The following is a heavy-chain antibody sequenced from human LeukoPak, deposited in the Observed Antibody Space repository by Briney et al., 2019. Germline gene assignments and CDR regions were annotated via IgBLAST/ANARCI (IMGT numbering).Heavy chain of an antibody. CDR3: ARWVFRNDGYYFDY. CDR2: IYTSGST. CDR1: GGSISSGSYY. Sequence: SETLSLTCTVSGGSISSGSYYWSWIRQPAGKGLEWIGRIYTSGSTNYNPSLKSRVTISVDTSKNQFSLKLSSVTAADTAVYYCARWVFRNDGYYFDYWGQGTLVTVSS. J-gene: IGHJ4*02. V-gene: IGHV4-61*02. D-gene: IGHD1-1*01.